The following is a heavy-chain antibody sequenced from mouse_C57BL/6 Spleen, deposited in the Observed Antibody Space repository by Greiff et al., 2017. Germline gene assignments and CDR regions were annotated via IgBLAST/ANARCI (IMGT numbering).Heavy chain of an antibody. CDR2: IYPGDGDT. D-gene: IGHD3-2*02. V-gene: IGHV1-80*01. J-gene: IGHJ3*01. CDR1: GYAFSSYW. CDR3: ARSLDSSGSLAY. Sequence: QVQLKESGAELVKPGASVKISCKASGYAFSSYWMNWVKQRPGKGLAWIGQIYPGDGDTNYNGKFKGKATLTADKSSSTAYMQLSSLTSEDSAVYFCARSLDSSGSLAYWGQGTLVTVSA.